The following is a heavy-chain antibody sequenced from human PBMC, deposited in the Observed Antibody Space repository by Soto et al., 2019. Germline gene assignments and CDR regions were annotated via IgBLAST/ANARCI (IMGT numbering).Heavy chain of an antibody. CDR2: IYYSGST. CDR3: ARAVGATYYYYYYGMDV. CDR1: GGSISSGDNY. J-gene: IGHJ6*02. Sequence: QVQLQDSGPGLVKPSQTLSLTCTVSGGSISSGDNYWSWIRQPPGKGQEWIGYIYYSGSTYYNPSLKSRVTISVDTSKNQFSLKLSSVTAADTAVYYCARAVGATYYYYYYGMDVWGQGTTVTVSS. V-gene: IGHV4-30-4*01. D-gene: IGHD1-26*01.